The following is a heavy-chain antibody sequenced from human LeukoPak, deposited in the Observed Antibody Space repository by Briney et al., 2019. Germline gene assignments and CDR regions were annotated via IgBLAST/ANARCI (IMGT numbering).Heavy chain of an antibody. Sequence: GASVKVSCKASGYTFTSYGISWVRQAPGQGLEWMGWINPNSGGTNYAQKFQGRVTMTRDTSISTAYMELSRLRSDDTAVYYCARTHVLRFLDQSHAFDIWGRGTMVTVSS. CDR2: INPNSGGT. J-gene: IGHJ3*02. D-gene: IGHD3-3*01. V-gene: IGHV1-2*02. CDR3: ARTHVLRFLDQSHAFDI. CDR1: GYTFTSYG.